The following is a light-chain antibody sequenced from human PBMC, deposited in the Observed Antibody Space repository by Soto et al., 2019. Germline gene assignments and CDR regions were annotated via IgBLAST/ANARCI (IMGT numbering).Light chain of an antibody. V-gene: IGKV3-20*01. Sequence: TQSPASLSASLGDRVTITCRASQSISNWFAWFQQKPGKAPRLLIYGASSRATGIPERFSGSGSGTDFTLTISRLEPEDFARYYCQQYGSSRSTFGQGTKVDIK. J-gene: IGKJ1*01. CDR2: GAS. CDR3: QQYGSSRST. CDR1: QSISNW.